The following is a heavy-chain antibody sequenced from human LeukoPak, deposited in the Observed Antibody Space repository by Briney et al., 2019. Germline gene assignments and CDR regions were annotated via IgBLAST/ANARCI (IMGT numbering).Heavy chain of an antibody. D-gene: IGHD3-10*01. Sequence: ASVKVSCKASGYTFTSYYMHWVRQAPGQGLEWVGLINPSGGSTNYAQKFQSRVTITRDTSISTAYMELSRLRSDDTAVYYCARTITMVRGVTVGWFDPWGQGTLVTVSS. J-gene: IGHJ5*02. CDR3: ARTITMVRGVTVGWFDP. CDR1: GYTFTSYY. CDR2: INPSGGST. V-gene: IGHV1-46*01.